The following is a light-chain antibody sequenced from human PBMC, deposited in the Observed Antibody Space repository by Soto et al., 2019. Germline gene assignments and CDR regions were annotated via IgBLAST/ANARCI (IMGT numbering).Light chain of an antibody. CDR2: DAS. CDR3: QHYNSYFVT. V-gene: IGKV3-11*01. CDR1: QSVRSY. J-gene: IGKJ1*01. Sequence: EIVLTQSPATLSLSPGERVTLSCRASQSVRSYLAWYQQKPGQAPRLLIYDASNRATGIPARFSGSGSGTDFTLTISSLEPEDFAVYYCQHYNSYFVTFGQGTKVEMK.